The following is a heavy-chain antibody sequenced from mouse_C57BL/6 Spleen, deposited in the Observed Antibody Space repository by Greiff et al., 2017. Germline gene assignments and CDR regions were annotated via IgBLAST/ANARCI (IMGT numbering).Heavy chain of an antibody. J-gene: IGHJ1*03. V-gene: IGHV1-72*01. CDR1: GYTFTSYW. CDR3: ARSDYDYGYWYFDV. Sequence: VQLQQPGAELVKPGASVKLSCKASGYTFTSYWMHWVKQRPGRGLERIGRIDPNSGGTKYNEKFKSKATLTVDKPSSTAYMQLSSLTSEDSAVYYCARSDYDYGYWYFDVWGTGTTVTVSS. D-gene: IGHD2-4*01. CDR2: IDPNSGGT.